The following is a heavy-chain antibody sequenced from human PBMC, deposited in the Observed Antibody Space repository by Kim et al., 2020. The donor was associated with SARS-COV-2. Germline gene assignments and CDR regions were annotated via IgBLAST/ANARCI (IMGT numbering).Heavy chain of an antibody. J-gene: IGHJ4*02. CDR3: ARDLDTNDY. V-gene: IGHV1-18*01. Sequence: GNTNHAQKLQGRVTMTTDTSTSTAYMELRSLRSDDTAVYYCARDLDTNDYWGQGTLVTVSS. D-gene: IGHD3-3*01. CDR2: GNT.